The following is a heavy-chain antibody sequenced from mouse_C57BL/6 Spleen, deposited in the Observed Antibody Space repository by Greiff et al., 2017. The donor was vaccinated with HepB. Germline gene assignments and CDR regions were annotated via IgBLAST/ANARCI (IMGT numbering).Heavy chain of an antibody. V-gene: IGHV1-5*01. D-gene: IGHD2-5*01. CDR2: IYPGNSDT. CDR1: GYTFTSYW. CDR3: TRGDSNVAGFAY. J-gene: IGHJ3*01. Sequence: VQLQQSGTVLARPGASVKMSCKTSGYTFTSYWMHWVKQRPGQGLEWIGAIYPGNSDTSYNQKFKGKAKLTAVTSASTAYMELSSLTNEDAAVYSCTRGDSNVAGFAYWGQGTLVTVSA.